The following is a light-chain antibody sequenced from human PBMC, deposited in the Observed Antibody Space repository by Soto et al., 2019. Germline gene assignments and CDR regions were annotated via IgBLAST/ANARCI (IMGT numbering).Light chain of an antibody. CDR2: EVS. CDR1: SSDVGGYNY. CDR3: YSYSDSGSIYFV. J-gene: IGLJ1*01. V-gene: IGLV2-8*01. Sequence: QSALTQPPSASGSPGQSVTISCTGTSSDVGGYNYVSWYQQHPGKAPKLMIYEVSKRPSGVPDRFSGSKSGNTASLTLSGLQLEDEADYYYYSYSDSGSIYFVFGAGTKLTVL.